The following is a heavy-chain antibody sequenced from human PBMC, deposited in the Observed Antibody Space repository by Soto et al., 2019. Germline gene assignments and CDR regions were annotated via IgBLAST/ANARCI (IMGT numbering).Heavy chain of an antibody. CDR3: ASSWSGYYRGWGWFDP. D-gene: IGHD3-3*01. CDR2: IKQDGSEK. Sequence: EVQLVESGGGLVQPGGSLRLSCAASGFTFSTYWMSWVRQAPGKGLEWVANIKQDGSEKYYVDSVKGRFTISRDNAKNSLYLQMNSLRAEDTAVYYCASSWSGYYRGWGWFDPWGQGTLVTVSS. J-gene: IGHJ5*02. CDR1: GFTFSTYW. V-gene: IGHV3-7*01.